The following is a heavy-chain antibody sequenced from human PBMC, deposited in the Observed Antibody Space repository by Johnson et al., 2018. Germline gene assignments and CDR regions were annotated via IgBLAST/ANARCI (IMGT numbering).Heavy chain of an antibody. D-gene: IGHD2-2*01. Sequence: QVQLVQSGAEVKEPGASVKVSCKASGYTLKNYDVNWVRQATGQGLEWMGSIDPNSGNTDYARKFEGRITMTSNTSIGTTYMELSSLRSEDTAIYYCGSRHCTPTSCSDYYYYMDVWGKGTTVTVSS. CDR3: GSRHCTPTSCSDYYYYMDV. V-gene: IGHV1-8*01. CDR2: IDPNSGNT. J-gene: IGHJ6*03. CDR1: GYTLKNYD.